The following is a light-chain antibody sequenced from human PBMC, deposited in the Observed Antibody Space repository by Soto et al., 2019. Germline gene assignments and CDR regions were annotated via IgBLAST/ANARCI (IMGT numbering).Light chain of an antibody. V-gene: IGKV3-15*01. CDR1: QSVSSN. CDR3: QQYNNWPQT. CDR2: GAS. J-gene: IGKJ1*01. Sequence: IVMPQSPSTLSVSPGERATLCCRASQSVSSNLAWYQQKPGQAPRLLIYGASTRATGIPARFSGSGSGTEFTLTISSLQSEDFAVYYCQQYNNWPQTFGQGTKVDIK.